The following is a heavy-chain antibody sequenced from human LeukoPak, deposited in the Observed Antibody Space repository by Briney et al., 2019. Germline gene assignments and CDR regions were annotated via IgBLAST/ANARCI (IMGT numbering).Heavy chain of an antibody. CDR1: GYSFTSYW. V-gene: IGHV3-66*01. Sequence: GESLKISCKGSGYSFTSYWIGWVRQMPGKGLEWVSVIYSGGNTYYADSVKGRFTISRDNSKNTLYLQMNSLRADDTAVYYCARDSGTTVGYFDYWGQGTLVTVSS. CDR2: IYSGGNT. D-gene: IGHD4-23*01. J-gene: IGHJ4*02. CDR3: ARDSGTTVGYFDY.